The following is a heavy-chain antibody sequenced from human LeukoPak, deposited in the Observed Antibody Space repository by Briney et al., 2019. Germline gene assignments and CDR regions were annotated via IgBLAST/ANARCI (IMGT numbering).Heavy chain of an antibody. Sequence: ASVKVSCKASGGTFSSYAISWVRQAPGQGLEWMGGIIPIFGTANYAQKFQGRVTITADESTSTAYMELSSLRSEDTAVYYCARGWVETSSWEEYFDYWGQGTLVTVSS. V-gene: IGHV1-69*13. D-gene: IGHD6-13*01. CDR3: ARGWVETSSWEEYFDY. CDR1: GGTFSSYA. J-gene: IGHJ4*02. CDR2: IIPIFGTA.